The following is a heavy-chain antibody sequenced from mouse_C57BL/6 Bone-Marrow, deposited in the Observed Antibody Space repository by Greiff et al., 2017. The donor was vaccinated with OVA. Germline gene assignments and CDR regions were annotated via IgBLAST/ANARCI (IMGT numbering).Heavy chain of an antibody. CDR3: ARQRARQLRLRGDYFDY. CDR1: GFTFSSYG. Sequence: VQLKESGGDLVKPGGSLKLSCAASGFTFSSYGMSWVRQTPDKRLEWVATISSGGSYTYYPDSVKGRFTISRDNAKNTLYLQMSSLKSEDTAMYYCARQRARQLRLRGDYFDYWGQGTTLTVSS. V-gene: IGHV5-6*01. D-gene: IGHD3-2*02. J-gene: IGHJ2*01. CDR2: ISSGGSYT.